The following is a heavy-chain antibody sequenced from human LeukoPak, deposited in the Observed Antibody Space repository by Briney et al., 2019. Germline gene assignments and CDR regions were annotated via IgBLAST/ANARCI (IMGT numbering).Heavy chain of an antibody. J-gene: IGHJ5*02. D-gene: IGHD2-2*01. CDR1: GYTFTSYD. CDR2: MNPNSGNT. CDR3: ARGIVVPRAHMSPRFDP. Sequence: ASVKVSCKAFGYTFTSYDINWVRQATGQGLEWMGWMNPNSGNTGYAQKFQGRVTITRNTSISTAYMELSSLRSEDTAVYYCARGIVVPRAHMSPRFDPWGQGTLVTVSS. V-gene: IGHV1-8*03.